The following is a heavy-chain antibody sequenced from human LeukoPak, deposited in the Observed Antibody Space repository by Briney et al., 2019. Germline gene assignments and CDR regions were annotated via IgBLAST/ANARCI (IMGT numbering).Heavy chain of an antibody. Sequence: PSQTLSLTCTVSGGSISSGGYYWSWIRQPPGKGLEWIGYIYHSGSTYYNPSLKSRVTISVDRSKNQFSLKLSSVTAADTAVYYCARVGDGYNLDYWGQGTLVTVSS. D-gene: IGHD5-24*01. CDR2: IYHSGST. CDR3: ARVGDGYNLDY. J-gene: IGHJ4*02. V-gene: IGHV4-30-2*01. CDR1: GGSISSGGYY.